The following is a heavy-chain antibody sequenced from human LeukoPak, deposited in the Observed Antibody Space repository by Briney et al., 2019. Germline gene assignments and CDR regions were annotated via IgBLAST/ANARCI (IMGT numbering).Heavy chain of an antibody. CDR3: ARASNSPFDY. J-gene: IGHJ4*02. CDR2: ISDSGGRT. CDR1: GITLSNYG. V-gene: IGHV3-23*01. D-gene: IGHD2-21*01. Sequence: PGGSLRLSCAVSGITLSNYGMSWVRQAPGKGLEWVAGISDSGGRTNYADSVKGRFTISRDNPKNSLYLQMNSLRAEDTAVYYCARASNSPFDYWGQGTLVTASS.